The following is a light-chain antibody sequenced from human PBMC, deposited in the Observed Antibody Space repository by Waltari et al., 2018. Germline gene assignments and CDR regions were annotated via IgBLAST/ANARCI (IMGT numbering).Light chain of an antibody. CDR1: QSITSN. CDR2: DAS. Sequence: EILMTQSPATLSVSPGERATLSCRASQSITSNQAWYQQKPGQALRLLIYDASTRAPSTPARFRGSGSGTEFTLTISSLQSEDYAVYYCQQYNHWPPITFGQGTRLEIK. CDR3: QQYNHWPPIT. V-gene: IGKV3-15*01. J-gene: IGKJ5*01.